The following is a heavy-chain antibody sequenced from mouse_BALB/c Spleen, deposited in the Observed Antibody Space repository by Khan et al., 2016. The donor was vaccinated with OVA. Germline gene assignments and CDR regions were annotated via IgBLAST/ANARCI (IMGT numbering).Heavy chain of an antibody. CDR3: VRDGAYHRNDGWFAY. J-gene: IGHJ3*01. CDR2: INPSNGYT. D-gene: IGHD2-14*01. Sequence: QVQLKQSGAELARPGASVKMSCKASGYTFISYTIHWIKKRPGQGLEWIGYINPSNGYTNYNQKFKDKATLTTDKSSTTAYLQLHSLTSDDSAVYNCVRDGAYHRNDGWFAYWGQGTLVTVSA. V-gene: IGHV1-4*01. CDR1: GYTFISYT.